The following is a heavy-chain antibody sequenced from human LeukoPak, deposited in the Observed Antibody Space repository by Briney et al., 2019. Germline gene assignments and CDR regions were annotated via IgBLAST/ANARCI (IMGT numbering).Heavy chain of an antibody. J-gene: IGHJ4*02. V-gene: IGHV3-21*01. D-gene: IGHD5-18*01. CDR2: ISSSSSSI. Sequence: GGSLRLSCATSGFTFNSYSMNWVRQAPGKGLEWVSSISSSSSSIYYADSVKGRFTISRDNAKNSLYLQMNSLRAEDTAVYYCARASGDIVETATMGSYWGQGTLVTVSS. CDR3: ARASGDIVETATMGSY. CDR1: GFTFNSYS.